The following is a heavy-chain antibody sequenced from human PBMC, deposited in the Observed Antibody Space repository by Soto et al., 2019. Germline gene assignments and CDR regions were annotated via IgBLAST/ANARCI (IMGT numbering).Heavy chain of an antibody. CDR1: GGSITSSSYY. V-gene: IGHV4-39*01. J-gene: IGHJ4*02. D-gene: IGHD3-22*01. CDR3: MLGSGWKDFDY. CDR2: IYYSGST. Sequence: SETLSLTCTVSGGSITSSSYYWGWIRQPPGKGLEWIGNIYYSGSTYYNPSLKSRVTMSVDTSKNQFSLKLSSVTAADTAVYYCMLGSGWKDFDYWGQGTLVT.